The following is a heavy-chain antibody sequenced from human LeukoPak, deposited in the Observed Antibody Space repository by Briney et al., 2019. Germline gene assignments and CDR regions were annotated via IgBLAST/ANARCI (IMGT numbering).Heavy chain of an antibody. CDR1: GFDFSPYE. CDR2: ISSGGINT. V-gene: IGHV3-48*03. D-gene: IGHD6-19*01. J-gene: IGHJ4*02. CDR3: ATLSVAGSGVDF. Sequence: GGSLRLSCAGSGFDFSPYEMNWVRQAPAKGLEWVSEISSGGINTYYTDSVKGRFTISRDNAKNSLYLQMNSLRAEDTAVYYCATLSVAGSGVDFWGQGTLVTVSS.